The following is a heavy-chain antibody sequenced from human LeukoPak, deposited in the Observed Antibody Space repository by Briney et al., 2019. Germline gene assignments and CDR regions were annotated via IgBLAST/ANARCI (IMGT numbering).Heavy chain of an antibody. CDR2: IYYTGST. D-gene: IGHD2-8*01. V-gene: IGHV4-39*07. CDR1: RGSVSSSTYY. CDR3: TAEKNGSPHY. J-gene: IGHJ4*02. Sequence: PSETLSLTCTVSRGSVSSSTYYWSWVRQPPGKGLEGIASIYYTGSTYYNPSLKIRVTISLDMSKNEFFLPMTSVTAADTAVYFCTAEKNGSPHYWGQGTQVTVSS.